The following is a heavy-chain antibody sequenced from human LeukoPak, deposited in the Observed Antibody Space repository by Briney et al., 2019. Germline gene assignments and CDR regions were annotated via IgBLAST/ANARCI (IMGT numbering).Heavy chain of an antibody. Sequence: GGSLRLSCAASGFTFSNYWMSWVRQAPGKGLEWVSVIYSGGSTYYADSVKGRFTISRDNSKNTLYLQMNSLRAEDTAVYYCASALGQRGDYWGQGTLVTVSS. CDR2: IYSGGST. CDR1: GFTFSNYW. J-gene: IGHJ4*02. CDR3: ASALGQRGDY. D-gene: IGHD3-16*01. V-gene: IGHV3-53*01.